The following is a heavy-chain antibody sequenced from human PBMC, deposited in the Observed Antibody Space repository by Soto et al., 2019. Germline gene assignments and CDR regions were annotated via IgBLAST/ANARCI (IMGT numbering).Heavy chain of an antibody. CDR2: ISGSGGGST. D-gene: IGHD3-22*01. CDR3: AKVMYYYDTSVYYYFDY. J-gene: IGHJ4*02. CDR1: GFTFSSYA. Sequence: PGGSLRLSCVASGFTFSSYAMSWVRQAPGKGLEWVSTISGSGGGSTYYADSVKGRFTISRDNSKNTLYLQMNSLRAEDTAVYYCAKVMYYYDTSVYYYFDYWGQGTQVTVSS. V-gene: IGHV3-23*01.